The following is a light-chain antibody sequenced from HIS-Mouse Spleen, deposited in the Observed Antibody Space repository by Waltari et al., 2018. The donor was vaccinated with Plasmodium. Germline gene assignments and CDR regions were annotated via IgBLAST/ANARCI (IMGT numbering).Light chain of an antibody. J-gene: IGKJ1*01. CDR2: GAS. V-gene: IGKV3-15*01. CDR1: QSVSSN. CDR3: QQYNNWPAWT. Sequence: EIVMTQSPATLSVSPGERATLSCRSSQSVSSNVAWYQQKPGQAPRLLIYGASTRATGIPARFSGSGSGTDFTLTISSLQSEDFAVYYCQQYNNWPAWTFGQGTKVEIK.